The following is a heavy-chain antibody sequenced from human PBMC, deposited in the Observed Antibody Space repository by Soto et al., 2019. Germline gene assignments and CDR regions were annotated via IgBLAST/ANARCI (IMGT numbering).Heavy chain of an antibody. CDR3: ARKKLGTTNWFDP. D-gene: IGHD1-7*01. CDR2: IYYSGST. J-gene: IGHJ5*02. V-gene: IGHV4-59*01. Sequence: PSETLSLTCTVSGGSISSYYWSWIRQPPGKGLEWIGYIYYSGSTNYNPSLKNRVTISVDTSKNQFSLKLSSVTAADTAVYYCARKKLGTTNWFDPWGQGTLVTVSS. CDR1: GGSISSYY.